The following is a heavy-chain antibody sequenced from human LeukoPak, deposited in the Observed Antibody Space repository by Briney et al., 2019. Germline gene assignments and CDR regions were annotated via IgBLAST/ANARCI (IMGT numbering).Heavy chain of an antibody. CDR1: GTSISSYY. D-gene: IGHD3-22*01. J-gene: IGHJ4*02. CDR3: ARDGRTYYDSERLSN. Sequence: PSETLSLTCTVSGTSISSYYWSWLRPPAGKGLEWFGRIYNSGSTNYNPSLKSRVTMSVDTSKNQFSLKLRSVTAADTAVYYCARDGRTYYDSERLSNWGQGTLVSVSS. V-gene: IGHV4-4*07. CDR2: IYNSGST.